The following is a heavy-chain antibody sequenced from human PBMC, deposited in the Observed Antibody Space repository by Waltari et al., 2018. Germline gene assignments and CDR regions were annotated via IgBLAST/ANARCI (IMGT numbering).Heavy chain of an antibody. Sequence: EVQLVESGGALVQPGGSLRLPCPVSGFPVRANYVTWVRQVPGKGLEWLSVIYAGGTTFYADSVKDRFIVSRDNPKNTVYLQMNTLRPDDTAIYYCARADSSGWYGFDYWGQGTLVTVSS. V-gene: IGHV3-66*01. CDR1: GFPVRANY. CDR3: ARADSSGWYGFDY. D-gene: IGHD6-19*01. J-gene: IGHJ4*02. CDR2: IYAGGTT.